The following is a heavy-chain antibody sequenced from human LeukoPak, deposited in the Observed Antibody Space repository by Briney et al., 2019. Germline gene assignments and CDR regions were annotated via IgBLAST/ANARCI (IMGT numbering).Heavy chain of an antibody. V-gene: IGHV4-59*12. J-gene: IGHJ4*02. CDR3: ARGHYGDSRNYYFDY. D-gene: IGHD4-17*01. CDR1: GGSISSYY. CDR2: VSYSGST. Sequence: SETLSLTCTVSGGSISSYYWSWIRQPPGKGLEWIGYVSYSGSTYYNPSLKSRVTISADTSKNQFSLKMTSVTAADTAVFYCARGHYGDSRNYYFDYWGQGTLVTVSS.